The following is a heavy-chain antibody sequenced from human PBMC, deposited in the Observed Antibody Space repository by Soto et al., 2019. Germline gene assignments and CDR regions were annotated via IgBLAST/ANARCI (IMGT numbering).Heavy chain of an antibody. CDR2: INHSGST. CDR3: ARDNGGLLLSGSRPGGMDV. CDR1: GGSFSGYY. D-gene: IGHD3-10*01. J-gene: IGHJ6*02. V-gene: IGHV4-34*01. Sequence: SETLSLTCAVYGGSFSGYYWSWIRQPPGKGLEWIGEINHSGSTNYNPSLKSRVTISVDTSRNQFSLKLSSVTAADTAVYYCARDNGGLLLSGSRPGGMDVRGPGTTVTLSS.